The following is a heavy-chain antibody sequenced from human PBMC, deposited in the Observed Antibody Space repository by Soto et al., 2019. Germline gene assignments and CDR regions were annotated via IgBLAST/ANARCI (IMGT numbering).Heavy chain of an antibody. Sequence: SETLSLTCTVSGGSISSSSYYWGWIRQPPGKGLEWIGSIYYSGSTYYNPSLKSRVTISVDTSKNQFSLKLSSVTAADTAVYYCARHSYYDFKRYNWFDPWGQGTLVTVSS. CDR1: GGSISSSSYY. CDR3: ARHSYYDFKRYNWFDP. V-gene: IGHV4-39*01. D-gene: IGHD3-3*01. J-gene: IGHJ5*02. CDR2: IYYSGST.